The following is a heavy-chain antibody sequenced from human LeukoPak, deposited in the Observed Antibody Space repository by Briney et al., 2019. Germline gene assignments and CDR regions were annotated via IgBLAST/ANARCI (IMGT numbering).Heavy chain of an antibody. Sequence: ASVKVSCKASAGTFSSYAISWVRQAPGQGLEWMGRIIPIFGTANYAQKFQGRVTITTDESTSTAYMELSSLRSEDTAVYYCARDGYGDYVWYWGQGTLVTVSS. CDR3: ARDGYGDYVWY. CDR1: AGTFSSYA. D-gene: IGHD4-17*01. J-gene: IGHJ4*02. V-gene: IGHV1-69*05. CDR2: IIPIFGTA.